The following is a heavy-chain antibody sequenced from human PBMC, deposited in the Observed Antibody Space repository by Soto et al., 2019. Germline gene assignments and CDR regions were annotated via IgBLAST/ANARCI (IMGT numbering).Heavy chain of an antibody. CDR2: MEPSTGRT. Sequence: QVQLVQSGAEVREPGASVKVSCKASGYSFTSLDINWVRQTAGQGLEWMGWMEPSTGRTGYAQKFQGRVNMTRDTPINTAYMELTTLTSDDKAFYYCARGVSAGVDYWGQGTLVIVSS. D-gene: IGHD1-26*01. J-gene: IGHJ4*02. V-gene: IGHV1-8*01. CDR1: GYSFTSLD. CDR3: ARGVSAGVDY.